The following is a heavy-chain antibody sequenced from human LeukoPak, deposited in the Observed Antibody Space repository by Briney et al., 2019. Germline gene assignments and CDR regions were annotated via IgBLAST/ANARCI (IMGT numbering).Heavy chain of an antibody. Sequence: GASVKVSCKASGYTFTSYYIHWVRQAPGQGLECMGLINPSSGGISYAQKFQGRVTMTRDTSTSTVYMELSSLRSEDTAVYYCASYSDSSGYYGYFHHWGQGTLVTVSS. CDR3: ASYSDSSGYYGYFHH. J-gene: IGHJ1*01. V-gene: IGHV1-46*01. CDR1: GYTFTSYY. D-gene: IGHD3-22*01. CDR2: INPSSGGI.